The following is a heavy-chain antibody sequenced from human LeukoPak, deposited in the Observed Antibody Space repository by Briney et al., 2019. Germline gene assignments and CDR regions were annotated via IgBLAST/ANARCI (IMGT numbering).Heavy chain of an antibody. J-gene: IGHJ4*02. D-gene: IGHD1-26*01. CDR3: ARDNGIVGARGPFDY. V-gene: IGHV4-59*01. Sequence: SETLSLTCTVSGGSISSYYWSWIRQPPGKGLEWIGYIYYSGSTNYNPSLKSRVTISVDTSKNQFSLKLSSVTAADTAVYYCARDNGIVGARGPFDYWGQGTLVTVSS. CDR2: IYYSGST. CDR1: GGSISSYY.